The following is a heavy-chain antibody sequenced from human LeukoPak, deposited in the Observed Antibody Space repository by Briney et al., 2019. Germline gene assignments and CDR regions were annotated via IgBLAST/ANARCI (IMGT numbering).Heavy chain of an antibody. Sequence: GGSLRLSCAASGFTFSTYWMHWVRQAPGKGLVWVSRINTDGSNSNYADSVRGRFTISRDNAKNTLYLQMNSLRADDTAVYYCARVVGYDILTGYYTHYYYYYMDVWGKGTTVTVSS. J-gene: IGHJ6*03. CDR1: GFTFSTYW. D-gene: IGHD3-9*01. CDR2: INTDGSNS. V-gene: IGHV3-74*01. CDR3: ARVVGYDILTGYYTHYYYYYMDV.